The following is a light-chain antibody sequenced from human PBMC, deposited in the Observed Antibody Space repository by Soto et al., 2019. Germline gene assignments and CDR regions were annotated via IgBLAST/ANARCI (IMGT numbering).Light chain of an antibody. V-gene: IGKV3-15*01. Sequence: EIVMTQSPATLSVSPGERATLSCRASQSVSSNLDWYQQKPGQAPRLLIYGASTRATAIPARFSGSGSGTEFTLTISSLQSEDFAVYYCQQYNNWPYTFGQGTKLEIK. CDR1: QSVSSN. CDR2: GAS. CDR3: QQYNNWPYT. J-gene: IGKJ2*01.